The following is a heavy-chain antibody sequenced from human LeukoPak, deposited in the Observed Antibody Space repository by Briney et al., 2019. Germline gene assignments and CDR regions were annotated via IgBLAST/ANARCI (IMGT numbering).Heavy chain of an antibody. CDR3: ARSSSGRVVPAAMGFDY. CDR1: GYTFTSYS. Sequence: ASVKVSCKASGYTFTSYSISWVRQPPGQGLEWMGCITAYNGNTNYAHKLQGRVTMTRDTSTSTAYMELRRLRSDDTAVYYCARSSSGRVVPAAMGFDYWGQGTLVTVSS. J-gene: IGHJ4*02. D-gene: IGHD2-2*01. V-gene: IGHV1-18*01. CDR2: ITAYNGNT.